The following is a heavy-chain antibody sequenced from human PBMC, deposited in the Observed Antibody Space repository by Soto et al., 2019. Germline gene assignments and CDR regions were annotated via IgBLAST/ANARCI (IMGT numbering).Heavy chain of an antibody. V-gene: IGHV3-33*08. CDR1: RYPFTRYG. J-gene: IGHJ6*02. CDR3: ARGAPMDV. CDR2: IWSAGLI. Sequence: GGCLRLPSSASRYPFTRYGMHWVRHVPGKGLEWLAVIWSAGLISSADSVRGRFTISRDISKNILYLEMTSLRADDTAVYYCARGAPMDVWGQGTTVTVSS.